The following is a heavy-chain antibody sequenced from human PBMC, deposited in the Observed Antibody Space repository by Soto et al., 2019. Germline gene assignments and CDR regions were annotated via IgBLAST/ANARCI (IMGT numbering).Heavy chain of an antibody. CDR2: INPFDGSR. CDR3: SRVDPGETSPFDH. V-gene: IGHV1-46*03. Sequence: GASVKVSCKSSGYIFTSYYIYCVRQAPGQGLEWMGWINPFDGSRMFAQSFQGRVTMTRDTSTSTVYMEVSSLRSEDTAVYYCSRVDPGETSPFDHWGQGTLVTVSS. D-gene: IGHD3-10*01. J-gene: IGHJ4*02. CDR1: GYIFTSYY.